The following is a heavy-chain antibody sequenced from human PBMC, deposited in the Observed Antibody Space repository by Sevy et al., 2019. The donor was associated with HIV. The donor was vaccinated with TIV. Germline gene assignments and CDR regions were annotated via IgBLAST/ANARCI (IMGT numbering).Heavy chain of an antibody. CDR2: IYSGGST. V-gene: IGHV3-53*01. J-gene: IGHJ4*02. CDR3: ARDLPAGYYDSSGYYDY. D-gene: IGHD3-22*01. Sequence: GGSLRLSCAASGFTVSSNYMSWVRQAPGKGLEWVSVIYSGGSTYYADSVKGRFTISRDNSKNTLYLQMSSLRAEDTAVHYCARDLPAGYYDSSGYYDYWGQGTLVTVSS. CDR1: GFTVSSNY.